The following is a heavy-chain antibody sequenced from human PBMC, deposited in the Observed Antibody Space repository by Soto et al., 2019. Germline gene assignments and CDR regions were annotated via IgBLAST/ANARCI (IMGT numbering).Heavy chain of an antibody. CDR1: GYSFTSYW. Sequence: PGESLKISCKGSGYSFTSYWIGWVRQMPGKGLEWMGIIYPGDSDTRYSPSFQGQVTISADKSISTAYLQWSSLKASDTAMYYCARSKGSSVYYYYGMGVWGQGTTVTVSS. J-gene: IGHJ6*02. V-gene: IGHV5-51*01. CDR3: ARSKGSSVYYYYGMGV. CDR2: IYPGDSDT. D-gene: IGHD6-6*01.